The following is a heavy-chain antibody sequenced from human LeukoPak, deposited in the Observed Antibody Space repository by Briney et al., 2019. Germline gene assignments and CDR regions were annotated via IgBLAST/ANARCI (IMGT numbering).Heavy chain of an antibody. D-gene: IGHD5-18*01. V-gene: IGHV4-30-2*01. J-gene: IGHJ3*02. CDR2: IYHSGST. CDR3: AREPFSRGNSYGTGAFDI. Sequence: PSQTLSLTCAVSGGSISSGAYSWSWIRQPPGKGLEWIGYIYHSGSTYYNPSLKSRVTISVDRSKNQFSLKLSSVTAADTAVYYCAREPFSRGNSYGTGAFDIWGQGTTVTVSS. CDR1: GGSISSGAYS.